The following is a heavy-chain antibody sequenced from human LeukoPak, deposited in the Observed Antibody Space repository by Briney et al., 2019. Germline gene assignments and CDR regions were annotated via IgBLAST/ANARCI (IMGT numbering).Heavy chain of an antibody. CDR3: ARVWNRYYYVDV. Sequence: PSETLSLTCTVSGGSISSYYWSWIRQPPGKGLEWSGNIYYSGSTNYNPSPKSRVSMSVGTSKYQFSLMLYSVTAADTAVYYGARVWNRYYYVDVWGKGTTVTISS. CDR2: IYYSGST. D-gene: IGHD1-1*01. CDR1: GGSISSYY. V-gene: IGHV4-59*01. J-gene: IGHJ6*03.